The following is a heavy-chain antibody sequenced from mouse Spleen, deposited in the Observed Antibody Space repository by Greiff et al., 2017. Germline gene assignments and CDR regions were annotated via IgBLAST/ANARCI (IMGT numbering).Heavy chain of an antibody. CDR2: IYPSDSET. CDR1: GYTFTSYW. Sequence: QVHVKQSGAELVRPGSSVKLSCKASGYTFTSYWMDWVKQRPGQGLEWIGNIYPSDSETHYNQKFKDKATLTVDKSSSTAYMQLSSLTSEDSAVYYCARGVSYYYGSGDYYAMDYWGQGTSVTVSS. V-gene: IGHV1-61*01. J-gene: IGHJ4*01. CDR3: ARGVSYYYGSGDYYAMDY. D-gene: IGHD1-1*01.